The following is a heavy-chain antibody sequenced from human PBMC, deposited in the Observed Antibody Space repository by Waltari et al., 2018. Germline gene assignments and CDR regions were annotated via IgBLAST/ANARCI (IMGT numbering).Heavy chain of an antibody. CDR1: GFTFRSYS. Sequence: EVQLVESGGGLVQPGGSLRLSCAASGFTFRSYSMTWVRQAPGKGLEWVSYISSSSSTIYYADSVKGRFTISRDNAKNSLYLQMNSLRAEDTAVYYCAAEGTDFSFDYWGQGTLVTVSS. J-gene: IGHJ4*02. CDR2: ISSSSSTI. CDR3: AAEGTDFSFDY. V-gene: IGHV3-48*01. D-gene: IGHD1-1*01.